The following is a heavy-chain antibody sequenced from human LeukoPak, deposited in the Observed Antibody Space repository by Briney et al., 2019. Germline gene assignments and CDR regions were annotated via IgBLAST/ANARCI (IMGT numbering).Heavy chain of an antibody. CDR2: INPNSGGT. D-gene: IGHD3-9*01. V-gene: IGHV1-2*02. CDR1: GYTFTGYY. J-gene: IGHJ4*02. CDR3: ASGFGSHYDILTGYPYQGGY. Sequence: ASVKVSCKASGYTFTGYYMHWVRQAPGQGLEWMGWINPNSGGTNYAQKFQGRVTMTRDTSISTAYMELSSLRAEDTAVYYCASGFGSHYDILTGYPYQGGYWGQGTLVTVSS.